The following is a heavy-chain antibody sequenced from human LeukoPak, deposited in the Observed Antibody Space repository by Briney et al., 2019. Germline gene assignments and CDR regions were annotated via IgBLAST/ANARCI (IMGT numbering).Heavy chain of an antibody. CDR3: AAWGYKLSFDS. D-gene: IGHD5-18*01. V-gene: IGHV1-2*02. CDR1: AYTFSDFY. J-gene: IGHJ4*02. CDR2: INPSSGAT. Sequence: ASVNVSCKSSAYTFSDFYMHWVRQAPGQGLEWMGWINPSSGATNYAQKFQGRVTMTRDTSISTAYMELTRLTSDDTAVYYCAAWGYKLSFDSWGQGTLLIVSS.